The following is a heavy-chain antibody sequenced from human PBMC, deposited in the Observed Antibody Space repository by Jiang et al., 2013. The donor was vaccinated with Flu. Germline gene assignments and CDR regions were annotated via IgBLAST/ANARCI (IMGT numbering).Heavy chain of an antibody. CDR1: GDSVSSNSAA. CDR2: TYYRSKWYN. J-gene: IGHJ4*02. V-gene: IGHV6-1*01. D-gene: IGHD3-22*01. Sequence: QTLSLTCAISGDSVSSNSAAWNWIRQSPSRGLEWLGRTYYRSKWYNDYAVSVKSRITINPDTSKNQFSLQLNSVTPEDTAVYYCARAAEGFRAYDSSGYYPLFFDYWGQGTLVTVSS. CDR3: ARAAEGFRAYDSSGYYPLFFDY.